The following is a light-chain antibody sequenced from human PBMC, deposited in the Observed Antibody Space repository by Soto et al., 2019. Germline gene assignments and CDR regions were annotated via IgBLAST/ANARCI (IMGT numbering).Light chain of an antibody. Sequence: QSALTQPPSASGSPGQSVAISCTGTSSDVGGYNFVSWYQQHPGKAPKLMISEVNKRPSGVPDRFSGSKSGNTASLTISGLQAEDEADYYCSSYTSSSTYWVFGGGTKVTVL. V-gene: IGLV2-8*01. CDR1: SSDVGGYNF. CDR3: SSYTSSSTYWV. CDR2: EVN. J-gene: IGLJ3*02.